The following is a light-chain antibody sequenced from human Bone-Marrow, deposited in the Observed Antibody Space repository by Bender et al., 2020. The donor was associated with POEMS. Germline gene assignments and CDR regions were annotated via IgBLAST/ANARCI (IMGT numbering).Light chain of an antibody. CDR3: CSYAGSYTFV. CDR1: SSDVGGYNY. V-gene: IGLV2-23*02. Sequence: QSALTQPASVSGSPGQSITISCTGSSSDVGGYNYVSWYQQHPGKVPKVMIYEVTERPSGVPDRFSGSKSGNTASLTISGLQAEDEADYYCCSYAGSYTFVFGGGTKLTVL. CDR2: EVT. J-gene: IGLJ3*02.